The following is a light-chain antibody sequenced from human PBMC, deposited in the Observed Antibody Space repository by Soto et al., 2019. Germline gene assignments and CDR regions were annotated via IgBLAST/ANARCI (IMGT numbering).Light chain of an antibody. J-gene: IGKJ5*01. V-gene: IGKV3-15*01. CDR3: QQYNYWPIT. Sequence: MTQSPSTRSGSVGDRVTLSFGSSQSVADNLAWFQQKPGQGPRLLIYGASTRATGIPARFSGSGSETDFTLTVSSLRSEDSAVYYCQQYNYWPITFGQGTRLEIK. CDR2: GAS. CDR1: QSVADN.